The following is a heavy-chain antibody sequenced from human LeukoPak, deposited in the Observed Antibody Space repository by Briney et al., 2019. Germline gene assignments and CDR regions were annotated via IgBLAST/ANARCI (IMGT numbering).Heavy chain of an antibody. CDR2: ISSSGSSI. J-gene: IGHJ6*02. CDR3: ARAQHGRAAWYYSGMDV. Sequence: GGSLGLSCAACVFTFSSYEMNGVRQAPGRGLEGVSYISSSGSSIYYADSVKGRFTISRDNATNSLDLQMNSLRAEDTAVYYCARAQHGRAAWYYSGMDVWGQGTTVTVSS. D-gene: IGHD6-13*01. V-gene: IGHV3-48*03. CDR1: VFTFSSYE.